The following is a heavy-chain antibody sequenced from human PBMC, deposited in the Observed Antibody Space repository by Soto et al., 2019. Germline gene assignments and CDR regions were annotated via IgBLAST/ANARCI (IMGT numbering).Heavy chain of an antibody. J-gene: IGHJ6*02. V-gene: IGHV1-18*01. CDR3: ARDLTIVPATHPRLENYGMDV. D-gene: IGHD2-2*01. CDR1: GYSFTSYG. CDR2: VSPYNGHT. Sequence: GASVKVSCKASGYSFTSYGISWVRRAPGQGLEWMGWVSPYNGHTQFAQRFRGRVTMTTDTSTKTAYMELRNLRSDDTAHYYCARDLTIVPATHPRLENYGMDVWGQGTTVTVSS.